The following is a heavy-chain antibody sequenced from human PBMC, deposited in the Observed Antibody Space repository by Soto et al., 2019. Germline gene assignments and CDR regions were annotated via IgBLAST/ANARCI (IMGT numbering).Heavy chain of an antibody. D-gene: IGHD2-2*01. V-gene: IGHV1-69*12. Sequence: QVQLVQSGAEVKKPGSSVKVSCKASGGTFSSYAISWVRQAPGQGLEWMGGIIPIFGTANYAQKFQGRVTIPADESTSTAYMELSSLRAEDTAVYYCAREVCGRVVLVPAAMPHPYNWFDPWGQGTLVTVSS. CDR1: GGTFSSYA. CDR2: IIPIFGTA. CDR3: AREVCGRVVLVPAAMPHPYNWFDP. J-gene: IGHJ5*02.